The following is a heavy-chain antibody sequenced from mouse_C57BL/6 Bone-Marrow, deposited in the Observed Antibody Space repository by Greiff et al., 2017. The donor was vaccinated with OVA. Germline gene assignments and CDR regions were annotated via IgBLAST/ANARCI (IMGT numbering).Heavy chain of an antibody. Sequence: EVQRVESGPELVKPGASVKIPCKASGYTFTDYNMHWVKQSHGKSLEWIGYINPNNGGTSYNQKFKGKATLTVNKSSSTAYMELRSLTSEDSAVYYCASLLLPHFDYWGQGTTLTVSS. CDR1: GYTFTDYN. CDR2: INPNNGGT. V-gene: IGHV1-22*01. CDR3: ASLLLPHFDY. J-gene: IGHJ2*01. D-gene: IGHD1-1*01.